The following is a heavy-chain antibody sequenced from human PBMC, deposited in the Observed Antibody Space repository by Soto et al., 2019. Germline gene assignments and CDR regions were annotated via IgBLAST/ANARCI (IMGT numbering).Heavy chain of an antibody. CDR2: ISLYHHST. J-gene: IGHJ4*02. Sequence: ASVKVSCKTSGYPFTDYFIHWVRQAPGQGLEWMGIISLYHHSTSYAQKFQGRLTVTADTSTTTVYMDLSSLTSEDSAVYWCARELYSCGGDCPYYMDYWGPGTMV. D-gene: IGHD2-21*02. CDR1: GYPFTDYF. CDR3: ARELYSCGGDCPYYMDY. V-gene: IGHV1-46*01.